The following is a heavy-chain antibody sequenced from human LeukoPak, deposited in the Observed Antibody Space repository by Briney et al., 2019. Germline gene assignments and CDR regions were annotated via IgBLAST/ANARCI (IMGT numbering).Heavy chain of an antibody. CDR3: ARDPVDSSGRYGMDV. Sequence: PSQTLSLTCAVSGGSISSGGYSWSWIRQPPGKGLEWIGYIYHSGSTNYNASLKSRATISVDKSKNQFSLKLTSVTAADTAVYYCARDPVDSSGRYGMDVWGQGTTVTVSS. J-gene: IGHJ6*02. CDR1: GGSISSGGYS. CDR2: IYHSGST. V-gene: IGHV4-30-2*01. D-gene: IGHD3-22*01.